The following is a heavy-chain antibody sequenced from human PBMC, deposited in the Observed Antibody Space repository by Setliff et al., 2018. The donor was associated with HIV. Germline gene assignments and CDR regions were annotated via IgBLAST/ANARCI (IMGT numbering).Heavy chain of an antibody. CDR2: IYTSGIT. CDR3: ARDRRGYYYGSGSCYMDV. Sequence: NPSETLSLTCTVSGDSISSYYWSWIRQPPGKGLERIGYIYTSGITDYNPSLKSRVTISGDTSKNQFSLKLSSVTAADTAVYYCARDRRGYYYGSGSCYMDVWGTGTTVTVSS. CDR1: GDSISSYY. J-gene: IGHJ6*03. V-gene: IGHV4-4*08. D-gene: IGHD3-10*01.